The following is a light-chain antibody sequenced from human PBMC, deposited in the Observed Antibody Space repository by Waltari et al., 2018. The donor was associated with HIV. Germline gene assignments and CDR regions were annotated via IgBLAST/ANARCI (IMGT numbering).Light chain of an antibody. Sequence: EIVMTQSPATLSVSPGERATLSCWASQSVSTNLAWYQQKPGQAPRLLIYGASTRATGIPARFSGSGSGTEFTLTISSLQSEDFGIYYCQQYHKWPLTFGGGTKVEIK. V-gene: IGKV3-15*01. CDR3: QQYHKWPLT. J-gene: IGKJ4*01. CDR2: GAS. CDR1: QSVSTN.